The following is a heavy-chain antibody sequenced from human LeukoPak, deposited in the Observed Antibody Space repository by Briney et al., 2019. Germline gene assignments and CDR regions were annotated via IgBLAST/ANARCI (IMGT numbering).Heavy chain of an antibody. J-gene: IGHJ4*02. V-gene: IGHV4-31*03. CDR1: GGSISSGGYY. CDR2: IYYSGST. D-gene: IGHD1-1*01. Sequence: PSETLSLTCTVSGGSISSGGYYWSWIRQHPGQGLEWIGYIYYSGSTYYNPSLKSRVTISVDTSKNQFSLKLSSVTAADTAVYYRARVPRNDGGNFDYWGQGTLVTVSS. CDR3: ARVPRNDGGNFDY.